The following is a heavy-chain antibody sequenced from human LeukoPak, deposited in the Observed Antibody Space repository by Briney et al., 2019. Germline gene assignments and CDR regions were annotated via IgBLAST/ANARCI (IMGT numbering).Heavy chain of an antibody. Sequence: SETLSLTCAVYGGSFSGHYWSWIRQPPGKGLEWIGEINHSGSTNYNPSLKSRVTISVDTSKNQFSLKLSSVTAADTAVYYCARLSLLAYCGGDCPGLFDYWGQGTLVTVSS. J-gene: IGHJ4*02. CDR1: GGSFSGHY. CDR3: ARLSLLAYCGGDCPGLFDY. V-gene: IGHV4-34*01. D-gene: IGHD2-21*02. CDR2: INHSGST.